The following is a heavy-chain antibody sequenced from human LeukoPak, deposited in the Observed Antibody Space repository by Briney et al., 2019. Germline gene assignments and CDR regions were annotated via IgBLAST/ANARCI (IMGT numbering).Heavy chain of an antibody. J-gene: IGHJ4*02. CDR2: IWYDGSNK. CDR1: GFTFSSYG. D-gene: IGHD3-10*01. Sequence: GGSLRLSCAASGFTFSSYGMHWVRQAPGKGLEWVAVIWYDGSNKYYADSVKGRFTISRDNSKNTLHLQMNSLRAEDTAVYYCAKDGSGENFDYWGQGTLVTVSS. CDR3: AKDGSGENFDY. V-gene: IGHV3-33*06.